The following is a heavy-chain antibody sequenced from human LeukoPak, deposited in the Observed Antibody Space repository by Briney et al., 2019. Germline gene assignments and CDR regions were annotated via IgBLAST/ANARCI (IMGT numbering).Heavy chain of an antibody. D-gene: IGHD6-19*01. J-gene: IGHJ4*02. CDR3: ARVIAVTGEYFDY. CDR2: IYRGGST. V-gene: IGHV3-66*01. Sequence: GGSLRLSCAASGFTVSSNYMSWVRPAPGKGLEWVSVIYRGGSTYYADSVKGRFTISRDNSKNTLYLQMNSLRAEDTAVYYCARVIAVTGEYFDYWGQGTLSPSPQ. CDR1: GFTVSSNY.